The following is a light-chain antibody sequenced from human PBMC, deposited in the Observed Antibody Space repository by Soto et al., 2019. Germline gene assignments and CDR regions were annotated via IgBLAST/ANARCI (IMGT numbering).Light chain of an antibody. Sequence: QSALTQPASVSGSPGQSITISCTATSSYVGGYNYVSWYQQHPGKAPKLMIYEVSNRPSGVSNRFSGSKSGNTASLTISGLQAEDEADYYCNSYTTSSTWVFGGGTKVTVL. V-gene: IGLV2-14*01. CDR3: NSYTTSSTWV. CDR1: SSYVGGYNY. CDR2: EVS. J-gene: IGLJ2*01.